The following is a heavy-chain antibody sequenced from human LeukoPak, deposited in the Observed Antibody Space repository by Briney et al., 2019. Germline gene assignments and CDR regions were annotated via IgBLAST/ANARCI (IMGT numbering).Heavy chain of an antibody. CDR3: ARLAVGAAGTSYYFDY. J-gene: IGHJ4*02. D-gene: IGHD6-13*01. CDR1: GYSFTSYW. CDR2: IYPGDSDT. V-gene: IGHV5-51*01. Sequence: GESLKISCKGSGYSFTSYWIGWVRQMPGKGLEWMGIIYPGDSDTRYSPSFQGQVTISADKSISTAYLQWSSLKASDTAMFYCARLAVGAAGTSYYFDYRGQGTLVTVSS.